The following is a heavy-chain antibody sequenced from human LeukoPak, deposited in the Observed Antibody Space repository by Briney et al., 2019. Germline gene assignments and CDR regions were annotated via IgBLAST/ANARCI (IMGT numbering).Heavy chain of an antibody. Sequence: GGSLRLSCTASGFTFGDYAMSWFRQAPGKGLEWAGFIRSKAYGGTTEYAASVKGRFTISRDDSKSIAYLQMNSLKTEDTAVYYCTSMIVVDTMGGYFDYWGQGTLVTVSS. CDR1: GFTFGDYA. CDR2: IRSKAYGGTT. J-gene: IGHJ4*02. D-gene: IGHD3-22*01. V-gene: IGHV3-49*03. CDR3: TSMIVVDTMGGYFDY.